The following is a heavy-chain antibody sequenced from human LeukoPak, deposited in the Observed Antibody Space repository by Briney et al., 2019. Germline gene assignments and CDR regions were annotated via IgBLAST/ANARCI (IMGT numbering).Heavy chain of an antibody. J-gene: IGHJ5*02. Sequence: SETLPLTCTVSGGSFSTYYWSWIRQPAGMGLEWIGRIYTSGSTNYNPSLKSRVTMSVDTSKNQFSLKLSSVTAADTAVDYCAKGDPFRAGWFDPWGQGILVTVSS. V-gene: IGHV4-4*07. D-gene: IGHD6-13*01. CDR1: GGSFSTYY. CDR2: IYTSGST. CDR3: AKGDPFRAGWFDP.